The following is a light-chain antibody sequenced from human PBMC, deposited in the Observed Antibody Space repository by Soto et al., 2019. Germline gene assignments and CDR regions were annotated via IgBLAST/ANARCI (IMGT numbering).Light chain of an antibody. V-gene: IGLV2-14*01. J-gene: IGLJ1*01. Sequence: QSVLTQPASVSGSPGQSITISCTGTSSDVGNYNYVSWYQQHPGKAPKLMIHDVSNRPSGVSNRFSGSKSGNTASLTISGLQAEDEADYYCISYTSSSTSVFRTGTKVSRP. CDR2: DVS. CDR3: ISYTSSSTSV. CDR1: SSDVGNYNY.